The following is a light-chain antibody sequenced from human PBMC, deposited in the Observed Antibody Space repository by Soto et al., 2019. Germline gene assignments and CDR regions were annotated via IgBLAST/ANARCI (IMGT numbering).Light chain of an antibody. J-gene: IGKJ4*01. V-gene: IGKV1-39*01. CDR3: QQSSSVPLT. CDR1: QRISSY. Sequence: DIQMTQSPSSLSASVGDRVTITCRASQRISSYLNWYQHKPGSAPKLLIYRASFLQSGVPSRFSGSGSGTDFSLTISSLQPEDFATYYCQQSSSVPLTFGGGTKVEIK. CDR2: RAS.